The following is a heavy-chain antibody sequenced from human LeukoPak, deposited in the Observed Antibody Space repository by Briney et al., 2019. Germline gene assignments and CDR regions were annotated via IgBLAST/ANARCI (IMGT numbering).Heavy chain of an antibody. CDR3: ARPTYQYCSGGSCYFDY. CDR1: GYTFTSYD. J-gene: IGHJ4*02. V-gene: IGHV1-8*01. Sequence: ASVKVSCKASGYTFTSYDINWVRQATGQGLEWMGWMNPNSGNTGYAQKFQGRVTMTRNTSISTAYMELSSLRSEDTAVYYWARPTYQYCSGGSCYFDYWGQGTLVTVSS. D-gene: IGHD2-15*01. CDR2: MNPNSGNT.